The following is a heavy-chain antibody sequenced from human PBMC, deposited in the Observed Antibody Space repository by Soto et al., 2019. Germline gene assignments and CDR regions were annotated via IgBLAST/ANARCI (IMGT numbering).Heavy chain of an antibody. D-gene: IGHD3-3*01. J-gene: IGHJ4*02. V-gene: IGHV3-23*01. CDR1: GFTFSSYA. CDR3: AKVPPVLRFLEWFHLFDY. Sequence: GGSLRLSCAASGFTFSSYAMSWVRQTPGKGLEWVSAISGSGGSTYYADSVKGRFTISRDNSKNTLYLQMNSLRAEDTAVYYCAKVPPVLRFLEWFHLFDYWGQGTLVTVSS. CDR2: ISGSGGST.